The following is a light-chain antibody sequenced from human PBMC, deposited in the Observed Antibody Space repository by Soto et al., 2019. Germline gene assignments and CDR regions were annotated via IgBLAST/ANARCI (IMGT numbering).Light chain of an antibody. V-gene: IGKV1-5*03. J-gene: IGKJ1*01. CDR2: KAS. Sequence: DIRMSQSPSTLSGSVGDRVTITCRASQTISSWLAWYQQKPGKAPKLLIYKASTLKSGVPSRFSGSGSGTEFTLSISGLQPDDFATYYCQQYNPYSPWTFGQGTKVAIK. CDR1: QTISSW. CDR3: QQYNPYSPWT.